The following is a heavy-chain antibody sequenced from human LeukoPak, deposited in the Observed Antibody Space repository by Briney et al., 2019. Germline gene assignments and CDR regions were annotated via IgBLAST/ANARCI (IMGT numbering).Heavy chain of an antibody. CDR2: INPNSGGT. CDR1: GYTFTSYG. Sequence: ASVKVSCKASGYTFTSYGISWMRQAPGQGLEWMGRINPNSGGTNYAQKFQGRVTMTRDTSISTAYMELSRLRSDDTAVYYCARRLSDIVVVPAAMGGTYYYGMDVWGQGTTVTVSS. D-gene: IGHD2-2*01. V-gene: IGHV1-2*06. CDR3: ARRLSDIVVVPAAMGGTYYYGMDV. J-gene: IGHJ6*02.